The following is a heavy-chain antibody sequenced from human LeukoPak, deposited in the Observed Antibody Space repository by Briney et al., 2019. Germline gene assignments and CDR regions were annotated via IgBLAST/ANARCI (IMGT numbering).Heavy chain of an antibody. CDR3: AKDGPLRYFDWLSEWGYYFDY. CDR1: GFTFSSYG. D-gene: IGHD3-9*01. J-gene: IGHJ4*02. V-gene: IGHV3-23*01. Sequence: GGSLRLSCAASGFTFSSYGMSWVRQAPGKGLEWVSAISGSGGSTYYADSVKGRFTISRDNSKNTLYLQMNSLRAEDTAVYYCAKDGPLRYFDWLSEWGYYFDYWGQGTLVTVSS. CDR2: ISGSGGST.